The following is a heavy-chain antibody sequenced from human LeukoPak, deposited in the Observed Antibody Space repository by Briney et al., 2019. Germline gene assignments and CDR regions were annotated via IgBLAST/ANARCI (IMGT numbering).Heavy chain of an antibody. CDR3: ARALLWFGELPPDC. CDR1: GFTFSSYW. D-gene: IGHD3-10*01. V-gene: IGHV3-74*01. CDR2: INSDGSST. J-gene: IGHJ4*02. Sequence: GGSLRLSCAASGFTFSSYWMHWVRQAPGKGLVWVSRINSDGSSTSYADSVKGRFTISKDNAKNTLYLQMNSLSAEDTAVYYCARALLWFGELPPDCWGQGTLVTVSS.